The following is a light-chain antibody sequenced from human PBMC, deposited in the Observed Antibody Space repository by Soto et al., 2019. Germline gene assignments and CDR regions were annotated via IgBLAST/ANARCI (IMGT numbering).Light chain of an antibody. CDR2: GAS. CDR1: QSVSGSY. J-gene: IGKJ1*01. CDR3: QQYAMSPRT. Sequence: EIVLTQSPGTLSLSPGERVTLSCRASQSVSGSYLAWYQQKPGQAPRLLIYGASNRATGIPDRFSGSGSGTDFTLTISRLEAEDFAVYYCQQYAMSPRTFGQGTKVEIK. V-gene: IGKV3-20*01.